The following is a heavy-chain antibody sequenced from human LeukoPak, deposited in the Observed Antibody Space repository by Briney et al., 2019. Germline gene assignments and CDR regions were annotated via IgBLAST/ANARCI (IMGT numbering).Heavy chain of an antibody. CDR3: GRGYGSASFFDS. CDR1: GYSFTRYW. Sequence: GESLKISCKTSGYSFTRYWIGWVRQMPGKGLEWMGIMYPADSDTRYSLSLQGQITISADKSNTTAYLQWSSLKASDTAMYYCGRGYGSASFFDSWGQGTLITVTS. V-gene: IGHV5-51*01. CDR2: MYPADSDT. J-gene: IGHJ4*02. D-gene: IGHD3-10*01.